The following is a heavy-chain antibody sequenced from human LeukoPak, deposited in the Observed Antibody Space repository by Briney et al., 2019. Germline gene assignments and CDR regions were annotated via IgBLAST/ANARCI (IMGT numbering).Heavy chain of an antibody. D-gene: IGHD6-13*01. V-gene: IGHV1-18*01. CDR3: AREGYSSSWKGRPYYFDY. Sequence: ASVKVSCKASGYTFTTYTISWVRQAPGQGLEWMGWISGNNRNTNYAQRFQGRVTMTTDTSTSTAYMELRSLTSDDTAVYYCAREGYSSSWKGRPYYFDYWGQGTLDTVSS. CDR1: GYTFTTYT. J-gene: IGHJ4*02. CDR2: ISGNNRNT.